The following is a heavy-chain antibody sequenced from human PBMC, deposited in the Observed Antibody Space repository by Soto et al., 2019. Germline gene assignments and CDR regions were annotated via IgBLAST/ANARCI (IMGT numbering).Heavy chain of an antibody. J-gene: IGHJ3*02. V-gene: IGHV3-48*03. CDR2: ISSGGTTI. CDR1: GFTFSTYE. Sequence: GGSLRLSCAASGFTFSTYEMNWVRQAPGKGLEWLSYISSGGTTIYYADSVKGRFTISRDNTKNSLFLQMNSLRAEDTAVYSCATISTGSAFDIWGQGTMVTVS. D-gene: IGHD6-6*01. CDR3: ATISTGSAFDI.